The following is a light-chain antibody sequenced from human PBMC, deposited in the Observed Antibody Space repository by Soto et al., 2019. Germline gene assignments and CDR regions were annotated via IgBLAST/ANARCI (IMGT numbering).Light chain of an antibody. CDR2: GAS. CDR1: QSVRSNY. CDR3: QQYGSSGT. J-gene: IGKJ1*01. V-gene: IGKV3-20*01. Sequence: EIVFTQSPCTLCLSPGERATLSCRASQSVRSNYLAWYQQKPGQAPRLLIYGASNRATGIPDRFSGSGSGTDFTLTISRLEPEDFAVYYCQQYGSSGTFGQGTKVDIK.